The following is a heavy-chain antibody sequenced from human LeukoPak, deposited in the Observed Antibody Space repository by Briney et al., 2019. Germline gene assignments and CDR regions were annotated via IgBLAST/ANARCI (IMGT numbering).Heavy chain of an antibody. CDR2: INHSGST. D-gene: IGHD2-2*01. CDR1: GGSFSGYY. V-gene: IGHV4-34*01. J-gene: IGHJ6*03. Sequence: SETLSLTCAVYGGSFSGYYWSWIRQPPGKGLEWIGEINHSGSTNYNPSLKSRVTISVDTSKNQFSLKLSSVTAADTAVYYCASGRILGYCSSTSCYGRPRGNYYYMDVWGKGTTVTVSS. CDR3: ASGRILGYCSSTSCYGRPRGNYYYMDV.